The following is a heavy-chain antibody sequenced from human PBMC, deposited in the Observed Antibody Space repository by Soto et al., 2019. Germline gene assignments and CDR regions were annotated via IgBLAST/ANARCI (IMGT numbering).Heavy chain of an antibody. J-gene: IGHJ3*02. Sequence: QITLKESGPALVKPTQTLTLTCTFSGFSLSTSGVGVGWIRQPPGKALEWLALIYWDEDKRNSPSLKSRITITKNTPKHQVVLTRTNMDPVHTATYYCAHRLGIAVRDIWGQGTMVTVSS. CDR2: IYWDEDK. CDR3: AHRLGIAVRDI. V-gene: IGHV2-5*02. D-gene: IGHD6-19*01. CDR1: GFSLSTSGVG.